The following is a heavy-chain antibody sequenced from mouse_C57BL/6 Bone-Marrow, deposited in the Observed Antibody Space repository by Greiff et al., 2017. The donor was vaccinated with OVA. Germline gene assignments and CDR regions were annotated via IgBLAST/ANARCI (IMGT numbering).Heavy chain of an antibody. Sequence: VQLQQPGAELVMPGASVKLSCKASGYTFTSYWMHWVKQRPGQGLEWIGEIDPSDSYTNYNQKFKGKSTLTVDKSSSTAYMQLSSLTSEDSAVYYCARSPYYYPRCFDVWGTGTTVTVSS. J-gene: IGHJ1*03. CDR1: GYTFTSYW. CDR3: ARSPYYYPRCFDV. V-gene: IGHV1-69*01. D-gene: IGHD1-1*01. CDR2: IDPSDSYT.